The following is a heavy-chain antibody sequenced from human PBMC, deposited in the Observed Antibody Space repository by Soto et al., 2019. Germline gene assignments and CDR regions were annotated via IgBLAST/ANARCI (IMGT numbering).Heavy chain of an antibody. CDR1: GFTFSSYA. J-gene: IGHJ6*03. CDR2: ISGSGGST. D-gene: IGHD3-3*01. CDR3: AKDLSHYDFWSGYFSGMDYYYYMDV. V-gene: IGHV3-23*01. Sequence: EVQLLASGGGLVQPGGSLRLSCAASGFTFSSYAMSWVRQAPGKGLEWVSAISGSGGSTYYADSVKGRFTISRDNSKYTLYLQMNSLRAEDTAVYYCAKDLSHYDFWSGYFSGMDYYYYMDVWGKGTTVTVSS.